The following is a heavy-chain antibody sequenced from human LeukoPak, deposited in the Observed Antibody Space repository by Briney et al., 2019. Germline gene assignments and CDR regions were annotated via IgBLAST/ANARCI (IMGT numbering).Heavy chain of an antibody. CDR2: IIPIFGTA. D-gene: IGHD3-3*01. J-gene: IGHJ6*03. Sequence: SVKVSCKASGGTFSSYAFSWVRQAPGQGLEWMGGIIPIFGTANYAQKFQGRVTITADESTSTAYMELSSLRSEDTAVYYCARSPLEWFSRVNMEYYYYMDVWGKGTTVTVSS. CDR1: GGTFSSYA. CDR3: ARSPLEWFSRVNMEYYYYMDV. V-gene: IGHV1-69*01.